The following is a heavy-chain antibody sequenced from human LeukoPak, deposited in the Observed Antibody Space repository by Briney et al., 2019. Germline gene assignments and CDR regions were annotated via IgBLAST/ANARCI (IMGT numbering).Heavy chain of an antibody. Sequence: GGSLRLSCAASGFIFSGSSMHWVRQAPGKGLEWVSFIRFDATNKYYAASVKGRFTISRDNSNNTLFLQLNDLRTEDTATYFCAKEQYPGYFDYWGQGTLVNVSS. CDR2: IRFDATNK. J-gene: IGHJ4*02. CDR1: GFIFSGSS. CDR3: AKEQYPGYFDY. D-gene: IGHD2/OR15-2a*01. V-gene: IGHV3-30*02.